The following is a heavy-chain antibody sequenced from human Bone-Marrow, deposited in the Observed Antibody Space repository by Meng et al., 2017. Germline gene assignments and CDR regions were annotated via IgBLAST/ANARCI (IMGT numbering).Heavy chain of an antibody. CDR3: ARGRVFRRTIFGVVIFDY. V-gene: IGHV4-34*01. J-gene: IGHJ4*02. D-gene: IGHD3-3*01. Sequence: RGGAVRLSPPGPLPLPGPVYVGSFSVYYWSGIRQPPGKGLEWIGEINHSGSTNYNPSLKSRVTISVDTSKNQFSLKLSSVTAADTAVYYCARGRVFRRTIFGVVIFDYWGQGTLVTVSS. CDR2: INHSGST. CDR1: VGSFSVYY.